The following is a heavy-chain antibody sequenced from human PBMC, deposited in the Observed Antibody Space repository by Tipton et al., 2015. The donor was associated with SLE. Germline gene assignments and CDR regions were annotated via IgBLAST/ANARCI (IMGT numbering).Heavy chain of an antibody. Sequence: QLVQSGAEVKKPGSSVKVSCKASGGTFSSYAINWVRQATGQGLEWMGWMNPNSGNTGYAQKFQGRVTMTRNTSVSTAYMELSSLRSEDTAVYYCARVPSLSLFDYWGQGTLVTVSS. D-gene: IGHD3-16*02. CDR2: MNPNSGNT. J-gene: IGHJ4*02. V-gene: IGHV1-8*02. CDR3: ARVPSLSLFDY. CDR1: GGTFSSYA.